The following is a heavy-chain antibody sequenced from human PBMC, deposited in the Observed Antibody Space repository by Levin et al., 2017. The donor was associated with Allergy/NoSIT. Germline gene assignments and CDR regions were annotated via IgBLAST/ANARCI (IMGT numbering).Heavy chain of an antibody. CDR3: VRGRSGKPANY. CDR2: INHSGST. J-gene: IGHJ4*02. CDR1: GGSFSGYY. D-gene: IGHD4-23*01. Sequence: PSETLSLTCAVYGGSFSGYYWSWIRQPPGKGLEWIGEINHSGSTNYNPSLKSRVTISVDTSKNQFSLKLSSVTAADTAVYYCVRGRSGKPANYWGQGTLVTVSS. V-gene: IGHV4-34*01.